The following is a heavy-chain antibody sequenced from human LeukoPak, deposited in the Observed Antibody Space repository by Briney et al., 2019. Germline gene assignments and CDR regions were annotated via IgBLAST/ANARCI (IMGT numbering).Heavy chain of an antibody. CDR3: ARRPGN. J-gene: IGHJ4*02. V-gene: IGHV3-53*01. Sequence: GGSLRLSCVASGFAVGSNYMSWVRQAPGKGLEWVSLIYSGGAIRYADSVKGRFTISRDSSKNTLFLQMNDLTVEDTARYYCARRPGNWGEGILVTVSS. D-gene: IGHD1-14*01. CDR1: GFAVGSNY. CDR2: IYSGGAI.